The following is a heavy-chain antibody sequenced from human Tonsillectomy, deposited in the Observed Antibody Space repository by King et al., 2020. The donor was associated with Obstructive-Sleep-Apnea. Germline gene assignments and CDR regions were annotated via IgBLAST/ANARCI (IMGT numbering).Heavy chain of an antibody. J-gene: IGHJ4*02. CDR2: IYYSGST. D-gene: IGHD3-16*01. Sequence: VQLQESGPGLVKPSQTLSLTCTVSGGSISSGGYYWSWIRQHPGKGLEWIGYIYYSGSTYYNPSLKSRVTISVEPSKNQFSLKLSSVTAADTAVYYCARNKGDLRRGFVDYWGQGTLVTVSS. CDR3: ARNKGDLRRGFVDY. CDR1: GGSISSGGYY. V-gene: IGHV4-31*03.